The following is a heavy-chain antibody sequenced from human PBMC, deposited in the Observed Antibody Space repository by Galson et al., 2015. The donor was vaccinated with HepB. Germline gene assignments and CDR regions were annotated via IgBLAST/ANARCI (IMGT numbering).Heavy chain of an antibody. D-gene: IGHD4-17*01. V-gene: IGHV3-30-3*01. CDR3: ARETTTVTTFDY. J-gene: IGHJ4*02. CDR1: GFTFSSYA. Sequence: SLRLSCAASGFTFSSYAMHWVRQAPGKGLEWVAVISYDGSNKYYADSVKGRFTISRDNSKNTLYLQMNSLRAEDTAVYYCARETTTVTTFDYWGQGTLVTVSP. CDR2: ISYDGSNK.